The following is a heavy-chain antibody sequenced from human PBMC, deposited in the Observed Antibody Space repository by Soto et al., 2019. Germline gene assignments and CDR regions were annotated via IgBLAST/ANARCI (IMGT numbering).Heavy chain of an antibody. CDR1: GGSISSSSYS. CDR2: VDYSGST. J-gene: IGHJ4*02. D-gene: IGHD3-22*01. Sequence: PSETLSLTCTVSGGSISSSSYSWCWIRQPPGKGLEWIGSVDYSGSTYSNPSLNSRVTMSVDTSKNQFSLKLSSVTAADTAVYYCARHYFDSSGYYLQGVDSWGQGTLVTVSS. CDR3: ARHYFDSSGYYLQGVDS. V-gene: IGHV4-39*01.